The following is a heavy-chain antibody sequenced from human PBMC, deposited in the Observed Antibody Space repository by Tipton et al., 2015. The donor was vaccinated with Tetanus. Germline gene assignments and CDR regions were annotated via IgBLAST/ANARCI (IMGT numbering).Heavy chain of an antibody. Sequence: TLSLTCTVSGGSISSSSYYWGWIRQPPGKGLEWIGSIYYSGSTYYNPSLKSRVTISVDTSKNQFSLKLSSVTAADTAVYYCARGRWGSSGWYRGRWFDPWGQGTLVTVSS. V-gene: IGHV4-39*01. J-gene: IGHJ5*02. CDR2: IYYSGST. CDR3: ARGRWGSSGWYRGRWFDP. D-gene: IGHD6-19*01. CDR1: GGSISSSSYY.